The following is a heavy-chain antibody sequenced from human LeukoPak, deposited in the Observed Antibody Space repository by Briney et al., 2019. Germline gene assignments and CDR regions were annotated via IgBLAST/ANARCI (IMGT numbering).Heavy chain of an antibody. J-gene: IGHJ4*02. CDR3: ARGSGVLRFLEWLLREPYYFDY. CDR1: GGSFSGYY. V-gene: IGHV4-34*01. CDR2: INHSGST. D-gene: IGHD3-3*01. Sequence: SETLSLTCAVYGGSFSGYYWSWIRQPPGKGLEWIGEINHSGSTNYNPSLKSRVTISVDTSKNQFSLKLSSVTAADTAVYYCARGSGVLRFLEWLLREPYYFDYWGRGTLVTVSS.